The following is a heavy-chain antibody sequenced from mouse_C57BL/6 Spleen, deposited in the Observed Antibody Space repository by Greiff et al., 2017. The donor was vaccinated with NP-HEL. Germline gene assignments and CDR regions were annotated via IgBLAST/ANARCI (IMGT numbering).Heavy chain of an antibody. CDR2: IYPGSGST. CDR1: GYNFTSYW. V-gene: IGHV1-55*01. CDR3: ATSSDYYGSSYYFDY. J-gene: IGHJ2*01. D-gene: IGHD1-1*01. Sequence: QVQLQQPGAELVKPGASVKMSCKASGYNFTSYWITWVKQRPGQGLEWIGDIYPGSGSTNYNEKFKSKATLTVDTSSSTAYMQLSSLTSEDSAVYYCATSSDYYGSSYYFDYWGKGTTLTVSS.